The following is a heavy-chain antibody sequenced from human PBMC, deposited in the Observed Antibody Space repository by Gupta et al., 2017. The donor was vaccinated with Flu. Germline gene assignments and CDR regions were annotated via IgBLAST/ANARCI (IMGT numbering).Heavy chain of an antibody. V-gene: IGHV3-23*01. Sequence: EVQLLESRGGLVEPGGSLRLSCAASGFIFSNYGVNWVRQAPGKGLEWGSAIDKSGGHKWYADSVKGRFIISRDNSKNTLFSQMDSLRPDDTAIYYCAKETVGMGPFDIWGQGAMVTVTS. CDR2: IDKSGGHK. CDR3: AKETVGMGPFDI. D-gene: IGHD2-15*01. CDR1: GFIFSNYG. J-gene: IGHJ3*02.